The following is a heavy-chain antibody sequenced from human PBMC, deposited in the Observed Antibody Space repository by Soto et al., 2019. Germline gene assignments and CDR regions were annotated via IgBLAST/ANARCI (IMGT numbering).Heavy chain of an antibody. V-gene: IGHV3-23*01. CDR3: AKGIQRYYYYMDV. CDR2: ISGSGGST. Sequence: EVQLLESGGGLVQPGGSLRLSCAASGFTFSSYAMSWVRQAPGKGLEWVSAISGSGGSTYYADSVKGRFTIARDNSKNTLYLQMNSLRAEDTAVYYCAKGIQRYYYYMDVWGKGTTVTVSS. J-gene: IGHJ6*03. CDR1: GFTFSSYA.